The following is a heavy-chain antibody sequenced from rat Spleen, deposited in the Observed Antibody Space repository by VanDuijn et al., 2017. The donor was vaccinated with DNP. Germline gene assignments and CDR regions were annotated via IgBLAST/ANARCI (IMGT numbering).Heavy chain of an antibody. CDR2: INSAGNT. D-gene: IGHD1-11*01. CDR1: GYSITSSYR. CDR3: ARLHYGLDY. J-gene: IGHJ2*01. Sequence: EVQLQESGPGLVKPSQSLSLTCSVTGYSITSSYRWNWIRRFPGNKLEWMGYINSAGNTHYNPSLKSRISITRDTSKNQFFLQVNSVTTEDTATYYCARLHYGLDYWGQGVLVTVSS. V-gene: IGHV3-3*01.